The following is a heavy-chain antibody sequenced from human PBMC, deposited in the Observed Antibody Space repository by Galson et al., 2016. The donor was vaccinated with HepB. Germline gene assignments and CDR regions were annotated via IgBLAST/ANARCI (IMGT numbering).Heavy chain of an antibody. V-gene: IGHV4-4*02. CDR1: GGSITSGDW. Sequence: SETLSLTCTVSGGSITSGDWWTWVRQPPGKGLEWIGQIFHSGRVNYTPSLASRVTISVDTSNNHFSLRLTSVTAADTALYYCARQYRGGPSDYWGQGTLVIVSS. D-gene: IGHD5-12*01. CDR2: IFHSGRV. CDR3: ARQYRGGPSDY. J-gene: IGHJ4*02.